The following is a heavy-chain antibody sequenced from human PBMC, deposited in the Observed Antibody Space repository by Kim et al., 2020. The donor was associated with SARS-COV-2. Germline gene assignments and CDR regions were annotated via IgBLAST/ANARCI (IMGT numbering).Heavy chain of an antibody. D-gene: IGHD3-10*01. J-gene: IGHJ4*02. CDR2: IYSGGST. V-gene: IGHV3-53*04. CDR1: GFTVSSNY. CDR3: ARGARQPPAGIYFDY. Sequence: GGSLRLSCAASGFTVSSNYMSWVRQAPGKGLEWVSVIYSGGSTYYADSVKGRFTISRHNSKNTLYLQMNSLRAEDTAVYYCARGARQPPAGIYFDYWGQGTLVTVSS.